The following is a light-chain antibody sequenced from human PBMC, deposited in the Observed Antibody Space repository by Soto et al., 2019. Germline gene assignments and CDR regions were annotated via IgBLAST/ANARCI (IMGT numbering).Light chain of an antibody. CDR1: QSISSW. CDR3: QQYNSYPYT. Sequence: DIQMTQSPSTLPASVGDRVTITCRASQSISSWLAWYQQKPGKAPKLLIYKASSLESGVPSRVSGSGSGTAFTLTVSSLQPDDFAAYYCQQYNSYPYTFGQG. V-gene: IGKV1-5*03. J-gene: IGKJ2*01. CDR2: KAS.